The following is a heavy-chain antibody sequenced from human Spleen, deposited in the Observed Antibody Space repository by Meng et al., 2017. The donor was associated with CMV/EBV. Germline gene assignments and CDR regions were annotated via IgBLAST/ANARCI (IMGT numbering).Heavy chain of an antibody. J-gene: IGHJ6*02. Sequence: GGSLRLSCAASGFTFSSYGMHWVRQAPGKGLEWVAFIRYEGSNKYYADSVKGRFTISRDNSKNTLYLQMNSLRAEDTAVYYCAKDHSISSPSSDYYYYGMDVWGQGTTVTVSS. CDR3: AKDHSISSPSSDYYYYGMDV. D-gene: IGHD6-6*01. V-gene: IGHV3-30*02. CDR2: IRYEGSNK. CDR1: GFTFSSYG.